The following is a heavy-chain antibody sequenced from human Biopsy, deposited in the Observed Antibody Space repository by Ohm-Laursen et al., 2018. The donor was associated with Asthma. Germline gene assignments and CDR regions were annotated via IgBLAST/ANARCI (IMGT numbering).Heavy chain of an antibody. CDR1: AYTSIGYH. CDR3: ARVQKSPGDRWFDP. CDR2: INPNGGAT. J-gene: IGHJ5*02. D-gene: IGHD7-27*01. Sequence: GASVKVSCNASAYTSIGYHLHWVRQAPGEGLEWMGRINPNGGATIYAQKFQGRVTMTRDTSISTAYMELSRLTSDDTAVYYCARVQKSPGDRWFDPWGQGTLVTVSS. V-gene: IGHV1-2*06.